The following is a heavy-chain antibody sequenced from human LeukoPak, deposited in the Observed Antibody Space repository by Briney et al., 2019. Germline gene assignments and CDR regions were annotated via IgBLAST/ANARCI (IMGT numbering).Heavy chain of an antibody. CDR1: GFTFTSSA. Sequence: SVKVSCKASGFTFTSSAMQWVQQARGQRLEWIGWIVVGSGNTNYAQKFQERVTITRDMSTSTAYMELSSLRSEDTAVYYCAADAGYYYGSGSYYSYAFDIWGQGTMVTVSS. CDR2: IVVGSGNT. J-gene: IGHJ3*02. CDR3: AADAGYYYGSGSYYSYAFDI. V-gene: IGHV1-58*02. D-gene: IGHD3-10*01.